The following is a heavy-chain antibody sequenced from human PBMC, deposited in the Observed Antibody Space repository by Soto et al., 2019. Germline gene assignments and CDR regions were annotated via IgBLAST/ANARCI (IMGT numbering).Heavy chain of an antibody. CDR3: ARRLYYDSSGFEGGGMDV. CDR1: GGSISSSSYY. D-gene: IGHD3-22*01. J-gene: IGHJ6*02. V-gene: IGHV4-39*01. Sequence: SETLSLTCTVSGGSISSSSYYWGWIRQPPGKGLEWIGSIYYSGSTYYNPSLKSRVTISVDTSKNQFSLKLSSVTAADTAVYYCARRLYYDSSGFEGGGMDVWCQGTTVT. CDR2: IYYSGST.